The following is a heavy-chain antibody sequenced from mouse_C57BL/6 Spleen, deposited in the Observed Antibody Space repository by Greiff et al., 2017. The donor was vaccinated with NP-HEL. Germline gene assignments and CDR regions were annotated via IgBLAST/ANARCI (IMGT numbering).Heavy chain of an antibody. CDR3: AREGDSSGYLDY. J-gene: IGHJ2*01. V-gene: IGHV1-61*01. D-gene: IGHD3-2*02. CDR1: GYTFTSYW. CDR2: IYPSDSET. Sequence: QVQLQQPGAELVRPGSSVKLSCKASGYTFTSYWMDWVKQRPGQGLEWIGNIYPSDSETHYNQKFKDKATLTVDKSSSTAYMQLSSLTSEDSAVYYCAREGDSSGYLDYWGQSTTLTVSS.